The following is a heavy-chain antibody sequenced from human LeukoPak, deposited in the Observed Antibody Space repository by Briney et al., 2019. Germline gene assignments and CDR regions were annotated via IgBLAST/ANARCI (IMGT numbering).Heavy chain of an antibody. CDR3: ARDLEGDYFDY. J-gene: IGHJ4*02. Sequence: SETLSLTCTVSGGSISSSSYYWGWIRQPPGKGLEWIGSIYYSGSTYYNPSLKSRVTISVDTSKNQFSLKLSSVTAADTAVYYCARDLEGDYFDYWGQGTLVTVSS. CDR1: GGSISSSSYY. CDR2: IYYSGST. D-gene: IGHD3-3*01. V-gene: IGHV4-39*02.